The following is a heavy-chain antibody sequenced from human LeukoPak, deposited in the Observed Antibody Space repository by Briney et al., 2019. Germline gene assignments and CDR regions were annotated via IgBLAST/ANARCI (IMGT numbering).Heavy chain of an antibody. Sequence: PGGSLRLSCAASGFTFDDYGMSWVRQAPGKGLEWVSGINWNGGSTGYADSVKGRFTISRDNAKNSLYLQMSSLRAEDTALYHCARHGGNGFYYYMDVWGKGTTVTVSS. J-gene: IGHJ6*03. CDR2: INWNGGST. V-gene: IGHV3-20*01. CDR1: GFTFDDYG. CDR3: ARHGGNGFYYYMDV. D-gene: IGHD4-23*01.